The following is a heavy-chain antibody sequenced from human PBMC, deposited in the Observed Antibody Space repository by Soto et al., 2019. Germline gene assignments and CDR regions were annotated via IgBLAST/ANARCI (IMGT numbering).Heavy chain of an antibody. Sequence: SETLSLTCTVSGGSISSGDYYWSWVRHPPGKGLEWIGYIYYIGSTYYNPSLKSRVTISVYTSKNQFSLKLSSVTAADTAVYYCARANRSITMVRGVKAQFPYGMDVWGQGSKVTGSS. J-gene: IGHJ6*02. D-gene: IGHD3-10*01. CDR2: IYYIGST. V-gene: IGHV4-30-4*01. CDR1: GGSISSGDYY. CDR3: ARANRSITMVRGVKAQFPYGMDV.